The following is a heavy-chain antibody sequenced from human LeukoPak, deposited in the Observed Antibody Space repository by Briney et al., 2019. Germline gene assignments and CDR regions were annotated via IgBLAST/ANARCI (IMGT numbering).Heavy chain of an antibody. Sequence: GGSLRLSCAASGFTFSSYSMNWVRQAPGKGLEWVSSISSSSSYIYYADSVKGRFTISRDNAKNSLYLQMNSLRAEDTAVYYCARAPPVVVTDDAFDIWGQGTMVTVSS. D-gene: IGHD3-22*01. V-gene: IGHV3-21*01. CDR3: ARAPPVVVTDDAFDI. J-gene: IGHJ3*02. CDR2: ISSSSSYI. CDR1: GFTFSSYS.